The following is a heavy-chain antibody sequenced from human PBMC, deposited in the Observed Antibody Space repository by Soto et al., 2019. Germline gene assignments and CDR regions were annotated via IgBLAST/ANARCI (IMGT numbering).Heavy chain of an antibody. CDR1: GYTFTSYG. V-gene: IGHV1-18*01. D-gene: IGHD2-2*01. CDR2: ISAYNGNT. Sequence: QVQLVQSGAEVKKPGASVKVSCKASGYTFTSYGISWVRQAPGQGLEWMGWISAYNGNTNYAQKLQGRVTMTTDTSTSTAYMELRSLRSYDTAVYYCARVNRGVVPAISEGWFDPLGQGTLVTVSS. J-gene: IGHJ5*02. CDR3: ARVNRGVVPAISEGWFDP.